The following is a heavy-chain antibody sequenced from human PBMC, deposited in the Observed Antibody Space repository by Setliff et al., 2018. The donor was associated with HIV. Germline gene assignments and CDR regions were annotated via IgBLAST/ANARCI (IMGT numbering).Heavy chain of an antibody. CDR3: ARMYYDILTGYSYYYYGMDV. Sequence: GASVKVSCKAPGNSFNGDFLNWVRQAPGQGLEWMGNIKLSSGGTKFAQKFLGRVTMTRDKSISTAYLQWSSLKASDTAMYYCARMYYDILTGYSYYYYGMDVWGQGTTVTVSS. J-gene: IGHJ6*02. CDR1: GNSFNGDF. CDR2: IKLSSGGT. D-gene: IGHD3-9*01. V-gene: IGHV1-2*02.